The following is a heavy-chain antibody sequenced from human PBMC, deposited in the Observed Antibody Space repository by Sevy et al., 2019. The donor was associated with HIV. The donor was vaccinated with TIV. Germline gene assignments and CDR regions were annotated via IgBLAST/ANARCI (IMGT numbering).Heavy chain of an antibody. D-gene: IGHD1-26*01. V-gene: IGHV3-7*03. J-gene: IGHJ3*01. CDR2: IKQDGSEE. CDR1: GFNFRNFW. Sequence: GGSLRLSCVASGFNFRNFWMSWVRQGPGKGLECVADIKQDGSEEYYVDSVKGRFTISRDNAKNSLYLQMNSLRDEDTTMFFCVRDKEEGASIFDAWGKGTTVTVSS. CDR3: VRDKEEGASIFDA.